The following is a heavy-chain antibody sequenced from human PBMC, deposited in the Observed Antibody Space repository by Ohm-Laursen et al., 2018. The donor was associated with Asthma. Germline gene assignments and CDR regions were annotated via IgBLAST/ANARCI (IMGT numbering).Heavy chain of an antibody. J-gene: IGHJ5*02. CDR2: ISPDGNRP. CDR1: GFTFSTYG. D-gene: IGHD5-12*01. V-gene: IGHV3-30*18. CDR3: AKEKGTYSGSDH. Sequence: SLRLSCTASGFTFSTYGMHWVRQAPGKGLEWVVVISPDGNRPYYTDSVKGRFTISRDNSQNTLFLQMNSLRPEDTALYYCAKEKGTYSGSDHWGQGTLVTVSS.